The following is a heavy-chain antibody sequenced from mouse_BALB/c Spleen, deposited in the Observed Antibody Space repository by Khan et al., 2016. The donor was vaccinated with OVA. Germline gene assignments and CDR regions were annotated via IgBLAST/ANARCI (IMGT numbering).Heavy chain of an antibody. Sequence: QVQLKESGPGLVAPSQSLSITCTVSGFSLTSYGVHWVRQPPGKGLEWLVVIWSDGKTTYNSTLKSRLSISKDNSKSQVFLKMNSLQTDDTAMYYCARNTRMITTEMDYWGQGTSVTVSS. J-gene: IGHJ4*01. V-gene: IGHV2-6*02. D-gene: IGHD2-4*01. CDR2: IWSDGKT. CDR1: GFSLTSYG. CDR3: ARNTRMITTEMDY.